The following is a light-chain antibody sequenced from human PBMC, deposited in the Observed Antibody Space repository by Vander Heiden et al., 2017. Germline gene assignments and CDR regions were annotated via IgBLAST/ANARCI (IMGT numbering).Light chain of an antibody. Sequence: DIQMTQSPSSLSASVGDRVTITCRASQSISSYLNWYQQKPGKAPKLLIYAASSLQSGVPSRFSVSGSGTDFTLTISSLQPEYFATYYCQQSYSTPRTFGQGTKVEIK. J-gene: IGKJ1*01. CDR1: QSISSY. V-gene: IGKV1-39*01. CDR3: QQSYSTPRT. CDR2: AAS.